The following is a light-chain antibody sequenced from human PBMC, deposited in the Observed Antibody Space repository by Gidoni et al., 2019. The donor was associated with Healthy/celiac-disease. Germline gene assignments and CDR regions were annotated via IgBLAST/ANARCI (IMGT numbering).Light chain of an antibody. Sequence: EIVFTQSPGTLSLSPGERATLSCRASQSVSSSYLAWYQQKPGQAPRLLIYGASGRATGIPDRFSGSGSGTDFTLTISRLEPEDFAVYYCQQYGSSPWTFXXXTKVEIK. CDR2: GAS. CDR3: QQYGSSPWT. V-gene: IGKV3-20*01. J-gene: IGKJ1*01. CDR1: QSVSSSY.